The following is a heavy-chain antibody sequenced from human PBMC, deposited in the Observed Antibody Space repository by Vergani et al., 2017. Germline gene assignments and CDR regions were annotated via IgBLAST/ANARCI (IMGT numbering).Heavy chain of an antibody. CDR3: ARRAYSGYGPVGY. V-gene: IGHV3-11*06. Sequence: QVQLVESGGGLVKPGGSLRLSCAASGFTFSDYYLSLIRQAPGKGLEVVSEISSSSSYQNYADSVKGRFTISRDNAKNTLYLQMNRLRAEDTAVYYWARRAYSGYGPVGYWGQGTLVTVSS. J-gene: IGHJ4*02. CDR1: GFTFSDYY. CDR2: ISSSSSYQ. D-gene: IGHD5-12*01.